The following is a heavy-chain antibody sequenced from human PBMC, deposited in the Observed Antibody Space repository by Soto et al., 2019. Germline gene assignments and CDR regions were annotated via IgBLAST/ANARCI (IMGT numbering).Heavy chain of an antibody. CDR2: IYYTGST. CDR1: GGSIINYY. D-gene: IGHD3-10*01. Sequence: PSETLSLTCTVSGGSIINYYWYWIRQPPGKGLEWIGDIYYTGSTNYNPSLKSRLTISVDTSKSQFSLKLSSVTAADTAVYYCARGGGAESYWGQGTLVTVSS. V-gene: IGHV4-59*01. J-gene: IGHJ4*02. CDR3: ARGGGAESY.